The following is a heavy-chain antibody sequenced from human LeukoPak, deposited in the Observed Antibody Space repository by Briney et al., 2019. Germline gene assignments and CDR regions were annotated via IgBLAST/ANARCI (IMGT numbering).Heavy chain of an antibody. V-gene: IGHV3-21*01. CDR3: ASSQGKTIGTAFDI. CDR1: GFTFSSYS. CDR2: ISSSSSYI. Sequence: GGSLRLSCAASGFTFSSYSMNWVRQAPGKRLEWVSSISSSSSYIYYADSVKGRFTISRDNAKNSLYLQMKSRRAEDTAVYYCASSQGKTIGTAFDIWGQGTMVTVSS. J-gene: IGHJ3*02. D-gene: IGHD1-7*01.